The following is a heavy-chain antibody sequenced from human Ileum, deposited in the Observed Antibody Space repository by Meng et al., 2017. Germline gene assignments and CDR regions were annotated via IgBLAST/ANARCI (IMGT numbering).Heavy chain of an antibody. CDR3: ASFQYSLEDY. CDR2: INPDGSAT. D-gene: IGHD1-1*01. J-gene: IGHJ4*02. Sequence: SCAASGFSFSTYWIHWVRQAPGKGLVWVSLINPDGSATNYADSVKGRFTVPRDNAKNTVYLQMDSLRAEDKAVYYCASFQYSLEDYWGQGTLVTVSS. CDR1: GFSFSTYW. V-gene: IGHV3-74*01.